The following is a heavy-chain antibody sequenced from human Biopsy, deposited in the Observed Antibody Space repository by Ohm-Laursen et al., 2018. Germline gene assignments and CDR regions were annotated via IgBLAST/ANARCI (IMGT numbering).Heavy chain of an antibody. D-gene: IGHD3-9*01. CDR2: IDPRSGST. CDR3: ATKLTGYFHH. V-gene: IGHV1-46*01. Sequence: ASVKVSCKASGYNFPTHYMHWVRQAPGQGLEWMAMIDPRSGSTFYAQKFQDRVTMTRDTSTSTATMELRSLRSDDTAVYYCATKLTGYFHHWGQGTLVIVSS. CDR1: GYNFPTHY. J-gene: IGHJ1*01.